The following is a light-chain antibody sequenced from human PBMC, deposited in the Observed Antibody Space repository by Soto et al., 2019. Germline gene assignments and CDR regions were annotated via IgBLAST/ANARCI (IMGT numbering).Light chain of an antibody. CDR1: SSDVGGYNY. J-gene: IGLJ1*01. CDR3: SSYTSSSLNV. V-gene: IGLV2-14*01. Sequence: QSALTQPASVSGSPGQSITISCTGTSSDVGGYNYVSWYQQHPGKATKLMIYDVSNRPLGVSNRFSGSKSGNTASLTISGLQAEDEADYYCSSYTSSSLNVFGTGTKVTVL. CDR2: DVS.